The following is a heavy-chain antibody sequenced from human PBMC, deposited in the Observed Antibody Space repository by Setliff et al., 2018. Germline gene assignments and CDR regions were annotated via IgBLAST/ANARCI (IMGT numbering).Heavy chain of an antibody. CDR1: GYTFSNYG. J-gene: IGHJ4*02. CDR3: SKLVRYCTTTACQGASGAEF. V-gene: IGHV1-18*01. D-gene: IGHD2-8*01. Sequence: ASVKVSCKASGYTFSNYGITWVRQAPGQGLEWMGWISAYTGNTKFAQKFQGRVTMTTDTSTSTAYLELRSLTSDETAVYYCSKLVRYCTTTACQGASGAEFWGQGTLVTVSS. CDR2: ISAYTGNT.